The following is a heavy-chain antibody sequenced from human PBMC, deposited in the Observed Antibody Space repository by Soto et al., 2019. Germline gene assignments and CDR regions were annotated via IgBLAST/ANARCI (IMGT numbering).Heavy chain of an antibody. J-gene: IGHJ2*01. V-gene: IGHV5-51*01. CDR2: IYPGDSDT. Sequence: GESLKISCKGSGYSFTSYWIGWVRQMPGKGLEWMGIIYPGDSDTSYSPSFQGQVTISADKSISTAYLQWSSLKATDTAMYYCARLLGPLTGDNSKVLSYFDLWGRGTLVTVSS. D-gene: IGHD7-27*01. CDR3: ARLLGPLTGDNSKVLSYFDL. CDR1: GYSFTSYW.